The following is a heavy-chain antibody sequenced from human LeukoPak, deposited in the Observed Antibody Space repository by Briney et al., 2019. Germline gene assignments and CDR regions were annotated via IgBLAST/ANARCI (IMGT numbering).Heavy chain of an antibody. J-gene: IGHJ6*03. V-gene: IGHV3-11*01. D-gene: IGHD6-13*01. CDR1: GFTFSDYY. CDR3: AREQQQLVWRTYGTYDYYYYMDV. Sequence: PGGSLRLSCAASGFTFSDYYMSWIRQAPGKGLEWVSYISSSGGTIFYADHVKGRFTISRDSAKNSLYLQMNSLRAEDTAVYYCAREQQQLVWRTYGTYDYYYYMDVWGKGTTVTVSS. CDR2: ISSSGGTI.